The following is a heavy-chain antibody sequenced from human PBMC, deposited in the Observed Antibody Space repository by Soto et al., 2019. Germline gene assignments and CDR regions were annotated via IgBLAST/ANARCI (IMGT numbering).Heavy chain of an antibody. CDR1: GYTFTSYD. CDR3: ARGPPYYYDSSGYYIDAFDI. J-gene: IGHJ3*02. CDR2: MNPNSGNT. V-gene: IGHV1-8*01. Sequence: ASVKVSCKASGYTFTSYDINWVRQATGQGLEWMGWMNPNSGNTGYAQKFQGRVTMTRNTSISTAYMELSSLRSEDTAVHYCARGPPYYYDSSGYYIDAFDIWGQGTMVTVSS. D-gene: IGHD3-22*01.